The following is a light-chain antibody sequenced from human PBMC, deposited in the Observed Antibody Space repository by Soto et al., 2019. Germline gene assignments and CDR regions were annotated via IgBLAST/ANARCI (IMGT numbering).Light chain of an antibody. Sequence: ERVMTQSPAAQSVSLGERATLSRRASQSVDNKLAWYQFKPGQAPRLLIYGASTRATGVPTRFSGSGSGTEFTLTIGSLQSEDFAVYYCLQYYGWPKTFGQGTEVEIK. V-gene: IGKV3-15*01. CDR3: LQYYGWPKT. CDR2: GAS. J-gene: IGKJ1*01. CDR1: QSVDNK.